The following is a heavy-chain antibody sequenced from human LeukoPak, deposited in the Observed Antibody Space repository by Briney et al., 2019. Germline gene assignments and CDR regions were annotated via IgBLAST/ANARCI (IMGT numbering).Heavy chain of an antibody. CDR1: GYTFTSYG. D-gene: IGHD6-19*01. Sequence: ASVKVSCKASGYTFTSYGISWVRQAPGQGLEWMGWISAYNGNTNYAQKLQGRVTMTTDTSTSTAYMELRSLRSDDTAVYYCARAIETLIAVAPMDYWGQGTLVTVSS. CDR2: ISAYNGNT. V-gene: IGHV1-18*01. CDR3: ARAIETLIAVAPMDY. J-gene: IGHJ4*02.